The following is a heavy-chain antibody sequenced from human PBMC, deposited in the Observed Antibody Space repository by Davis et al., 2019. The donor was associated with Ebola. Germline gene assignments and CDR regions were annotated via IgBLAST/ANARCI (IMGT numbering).Heavy chain of an antibody. D-gene: IGHD3-10*01. CDR3: AKDPWGGYYNVFDY. CDR1: GFPYSIYA. J-gene: IGHJ4*02. Sequence: GESLKIPCVASGFPYSIYAMSWVREAPGKGLEWRSDSGCRGGRTNHADSVKGRFTISRDNPKNTLYLQMRSLRAEDTDVYYCAKDPWGGYYNVFDYWGQGALVTVSS. V-gene: IGHV3-23*01. CDR2: SGCRGGRT.